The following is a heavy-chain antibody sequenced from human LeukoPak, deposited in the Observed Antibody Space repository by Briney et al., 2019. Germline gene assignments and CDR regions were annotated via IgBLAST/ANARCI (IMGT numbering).Heavy chain of an antibody. Sequence: GGSLRLSCAASGFTVSSNYMSWVRQAPGKGLEWVSVIYSGGSTYYADSVKGRFTISRHNSKNTLYLQMNSLRAEDTAVYYCARGLYDRSYGNWFDPWGQGTLVTVSS. CDR1: GFTVSSNY. CDR2: IYSGGST. CDR3: ARGLYDRSYGNWFDP. J-gene: IGHJ5*02. D-gene: IGHD5-18*01. V-gene: IGHV3-53*04.